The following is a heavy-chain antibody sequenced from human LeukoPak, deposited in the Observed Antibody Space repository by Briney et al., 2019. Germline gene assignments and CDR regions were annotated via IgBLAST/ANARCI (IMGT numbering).Heavy chain of an antibody. CDR2: TYYRSKWYN. D-gene: IGHD5-18*01. CDR1: GDGVSSDSAA. Sequence: SQTLSLTCALSGDGVSSDSAAWNWIRQSPSRGLQWLGRTYYRSKWYNDYAVSVKSRITINPDTSKNLVSLQLNSVTPEDTAVYYCTREYGYRFDHWGRGTPVTVSS. V-gene: IGHV6-1*01. CDR3: TREYGYRFDH. J-gene: IGHJ4*02.